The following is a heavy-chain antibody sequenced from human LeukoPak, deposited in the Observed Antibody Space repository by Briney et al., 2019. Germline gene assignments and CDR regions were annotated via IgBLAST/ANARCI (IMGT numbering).Heavy chain of an antibody. J-gene: IGHJ4*02. CDR1: GFTFNDYG. CDR3: AKDKSVGDIGYSSGFCDY. V-gene: IGHV3-23*01. D-gene: IGHD5-18*01. Sequence: QPGGSLRLSCAASGFTFNDYGMTWVRQAPGKGLEWISGLSGSGRSPYYADSVTGRFTISRDNSRNTLYLQMTSLKAEDTAVYYCAKDKSVGDIGYSSGFCDYWGLGTLVTVSS. CDR2: LSGSGRSP.